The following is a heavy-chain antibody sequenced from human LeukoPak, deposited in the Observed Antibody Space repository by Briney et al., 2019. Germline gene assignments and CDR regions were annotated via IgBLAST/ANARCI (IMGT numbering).Heavy chain of an antibody. CDR2: ISASGSST. CDR3: AKDWSLSSSSVGFDY. V-gene: IGHV3-23*01. J-gene: IGHJ4*02. Sequence: GGSLRLSCAASGFTFSNFVMTWVRQAPGKGLEWVSGISASGSSTYYADSVRGRFTISRDNSKNTLYLQMNSLRVEDTAVYFCAKDWSLSSSSVGFDYWGQGTLVPVSS. D-gene: IGHD6-6*01. CDR1: GFTFSNFV.